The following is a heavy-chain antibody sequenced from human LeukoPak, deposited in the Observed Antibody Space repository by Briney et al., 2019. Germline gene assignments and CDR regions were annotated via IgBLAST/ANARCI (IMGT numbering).Heavy chain of an antibody. CDR2: ISWNSGSI. J-gene: IGHJ4*02. V-gene: IGHV3-9*01. D-gene: IGHD3-22*01. CDR3: AKDYHYYDSSGYSHPFDY. Sequence: GRSLRLSCAASGFTFDDYAMHWVRQAPGKGLEWVSGISWNSGSIGYADSVKGRFTISRDNAKNSLYLQMNSLRAEDTAVYYCAKDYHYYDSSGYSHPFDYWGQGTLVTVSS. CDR1: GFTFDDYA.